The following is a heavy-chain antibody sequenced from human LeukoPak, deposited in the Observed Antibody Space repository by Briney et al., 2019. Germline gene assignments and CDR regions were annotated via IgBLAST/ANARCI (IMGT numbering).Heavy chain of an antibody. CDR1: GGSISSYY. J-gene: IGHJ6*03. D-gene: IGHD6-13*01. CDR2: IYTSGST. V-gene: IGHV4-4*07. CDR3: ARERGEQQLATYYYCYMDV. Sequence: SETLSLTCTVSGGSISSYYWSWIRQPAGKGLEWIGRIYTSGSTNYNPSLKSRVTMSVDTSKNQFSLKLSSVTAADTAVYYCARERGEQQLATYYYCYMDVWGKGTTVTVSS.